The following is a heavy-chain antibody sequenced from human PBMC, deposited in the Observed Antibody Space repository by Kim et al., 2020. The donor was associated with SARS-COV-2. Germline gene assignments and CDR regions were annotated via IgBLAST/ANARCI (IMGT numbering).Heavy chain of an antibody. D-gene: IGHD3-10*01. Sequence: GGSLRLSCAASGFTFSSYAMSWVRQAPGKGLEWVSAISGSGGSTYYADSVKGRFTISRDNSKNTLYLQMNSLRAEDTAVYYCAKARLLLWFGELLLFDYWGQGTLVTVSS. J-gene: IGHJ4*02. CDR3: AKARLLLWFGELLLFDY. V-gene: IGHV3-23*01. CDR1: GFTFSSYA. CDR2: ISGSGGST.